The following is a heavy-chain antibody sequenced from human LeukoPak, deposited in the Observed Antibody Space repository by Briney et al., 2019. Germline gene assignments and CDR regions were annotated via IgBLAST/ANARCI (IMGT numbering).Heavy chain of an antibody. CDR1: GFTFGDYA. Sequence: GGSLRLSCTASGFTFGDYAMSWVRQAPGKGLEWVGFIRSKAYGGTTEYAASVKGRFTISRDDSKSIAYLQMNSLKTEDTAVYYCTTPGYGDYTLGYWGQGTLVTVSS. V-gene: IGHV3-49*04. CDR2: IRSKAYGGTT. J-gene: IGHJ4*02. CDR3: TTPGYGDYTLGY. D-gene: IGHD4-17*01.